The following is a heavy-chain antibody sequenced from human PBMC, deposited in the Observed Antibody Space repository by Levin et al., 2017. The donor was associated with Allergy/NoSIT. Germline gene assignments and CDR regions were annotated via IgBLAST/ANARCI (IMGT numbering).Heavy chain of an antibody. D-gene: IGHD3-9*01. J-gene: IGHJ4*02. Sequence: GGSLRLSCAASGFTFSSYDMSWVRQAPGKGLEWVSVVSNSGAITFYADTVKGRFIISRDNSRNTLYLQMNSLRAEDTAIYYCAKHPLSDWSIIDYWGQGTLVTVSS. CDR3: AKHPLSDWSIIDY. CDR2: VSNSGAIT. V-gene: IGHV3-23*01. CDR1: GFTFSSYD.